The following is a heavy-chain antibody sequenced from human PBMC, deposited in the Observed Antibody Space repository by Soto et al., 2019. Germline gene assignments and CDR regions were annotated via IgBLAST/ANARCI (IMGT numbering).Heavy chain of an antibody. Sequence: GGSLRLSCAASGFIFNNYAMSWVRQAPGKGLEWVSFISAGGGSPNYADSVKGRFTISRDNSKNMVYLQMNSLLCERWGLTHGFQFWGQGTLVTV. V-gene: IGHV3-23*01. J-gene: IGHJ4*02. CDR3: FQF. CDR1: GFIFNNYA. D-gene: IGHD7-27*01. CDR2: ISAGGGSP.